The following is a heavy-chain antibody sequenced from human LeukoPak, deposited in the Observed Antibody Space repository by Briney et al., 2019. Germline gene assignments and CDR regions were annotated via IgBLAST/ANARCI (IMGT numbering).Heavy chain of an antibody. CDR2: ISCSGGNT. CDR1: IFHLCNYA. D-gene: IGHD2-2*01. CDR3: ANSLGYCSSTSCYAVDY. V-gene: IGHV3-23*01. J-gene: IGHJ4*02. Sequence: LRLSCAAYIFHLCNYAMRRVPQAPGKGLEWVSGISCSGGNTYYADYVKCPFTISRDNSKNTLYLQMNSLRAEDTAVYYCANSLGYCSSTSCYAVDYWGQGTLVSVSS.